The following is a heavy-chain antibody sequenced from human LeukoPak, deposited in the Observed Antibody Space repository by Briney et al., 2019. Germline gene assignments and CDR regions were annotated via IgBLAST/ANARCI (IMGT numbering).Heavy chain of an antibody. Sequence: SETLSLTCTVSGSSISSYYWSWIRQPPGKGLEWIGYIYYSGSTHYNPSLKSRVTISVDTSKNQFSLKLSSVTAADTAVYYCARTEESGYSYRYFGYYYYMDVWGKGTTVTVSS. J-gene: IGHJ6*03. V-gene: IGHV4-59*01. CDR1: GSSISSYY. D-gene: IGHD5-18*01. CDR2: IYYSGST. CDR3: ARTEESGYSYRYFGYYYYMDV.